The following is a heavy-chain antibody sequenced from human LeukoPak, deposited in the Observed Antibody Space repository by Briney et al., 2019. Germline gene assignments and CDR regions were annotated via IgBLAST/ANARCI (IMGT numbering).Heavy chain of an antibody. V-gene: IGHV4-59*01. CDR3: ARVMPISPYYYGSRNYYYGMDV. J-gene: IGHJ6*02. Sequence: SETLSLTCTVSGGSISSYYWSWIRQPPGKGLEWIGYIYYRGSTNYNPSLKSRVTISVDTSKNQFSLKLSSVTATDTAVYYCARVMPISPYYYGSRNYYYGMDVWGQGTAVTVSS. D-gene: IGHD3-10*01. CDR2: IYYRGST. CDR1: GGSISSYY.